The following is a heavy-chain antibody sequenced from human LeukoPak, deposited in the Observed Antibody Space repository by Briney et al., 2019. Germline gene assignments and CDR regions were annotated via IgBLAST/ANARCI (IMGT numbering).Heavy chain of an antibody. CDR3: ARDGGMLGFDP. J-gene: IGHJ5*02. CDR2: VSGSGGNI. V-gene: IGHV3-23*01. Sequence: GGSLRLSCAASGFTFSSYTMSWVRQAPGKGLEWVSGVSGSGGNIHYADSVKGRFTISRDNSKNTLYLQMNSLRAEDTAVYYCARDGGMLGFDPWGQGTLVTVSS. CDR1: GFTFSSYT. D-gene: IGHD2-15*01.